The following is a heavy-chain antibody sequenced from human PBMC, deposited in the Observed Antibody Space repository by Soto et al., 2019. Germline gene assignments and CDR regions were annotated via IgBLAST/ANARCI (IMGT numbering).Heavy chain of an antibody. CDR1: GDSISSSNYY. D-gene: IGHD2-8*01. CDR3: ASRRMDFDY. V-gene: IGHV4-39*01. J-gene: IGHJ4*02. CDR2: IYHSGST. Sequence: QLQLQASGPGLVKPSETLSLTCTVSGDSISSSNYYWGWIRQPPGKGLEWIASIYHSGSTFYNTSLKRRVTMSLQTSNNQFSLELSSVTAADTAVYFCASRRMDFDYWGRGILVTVSS.